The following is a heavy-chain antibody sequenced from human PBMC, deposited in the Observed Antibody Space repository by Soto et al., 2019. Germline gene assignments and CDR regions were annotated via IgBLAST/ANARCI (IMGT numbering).Heavy chain of an antibody. Sequence: QLQLVETGGGVVQPGRSLKLSCAASGFTFSVYGMHWVRQAPGKGLEWVAVISYDGTNKWYADSVKGRFTISRDNSKNTLFLQMNNLATEDTAVYYCAKDWGHVAVAAITVNSAFHIWGQGTGVIVSS. J-gene: IGHJ3*02. CDR3: AKDWGHVAVAAITVNSAFHI. V-gene: IGHV3-30*18. CDR1: GFTFSVYG. D-gene: IGHD6-19*01. CDR2: ISYDGTNK.